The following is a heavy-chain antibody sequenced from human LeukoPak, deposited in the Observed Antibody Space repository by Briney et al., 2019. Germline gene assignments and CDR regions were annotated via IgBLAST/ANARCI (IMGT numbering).Heavy chain of an antibody. CDR3: ARTYYDYVWGPWGYYYGMDV. J-gene: IGHJ6*02. V-gene: IGHV4-59*08. D-gene: IGHD3-16*01. CDR2: IYYSGST. Sequence: SETLSLTCTVSGGSISSYYWSWIRQPPGKGLEWIGYIYYSGSTNYNPSLKSRVTISVDTSKNQFSLKLSSVTAADTAVYYCARTYYDYVWGPWGYYYGMDVWGQGTTVTVSS. CDR1: GGSISSYY.